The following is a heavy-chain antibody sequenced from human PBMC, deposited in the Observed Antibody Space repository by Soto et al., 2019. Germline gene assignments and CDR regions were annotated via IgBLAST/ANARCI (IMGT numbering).Heavy chain of an antibody. J-gene: IGHJ4*02. CDR1: GFSLSTSGVG. D-gene: IGHD4-17*01. V-gene: IGHV2-5*02. CDR2: IYWDDDK. Sequence: QITLKESGPTLVKPTQTLTLTCTFSGFSLSTSGVGVGWIRQPPGKALEWLALIYWDDDKRYSPSLKSGLTITKDTSKNQVVLTMTNMDPVDTATYYCAHADYGDWRPFFPDYWGQGTLVTVSS. CDR3: AHADYGDWRPFFPDY.